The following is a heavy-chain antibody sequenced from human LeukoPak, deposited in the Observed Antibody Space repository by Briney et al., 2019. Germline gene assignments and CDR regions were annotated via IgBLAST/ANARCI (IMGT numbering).Heavy chain of an antibody. Sequence: SETLSLTCSVSGGSISGYYWSWIRQPPGEGLEWIGYIFYTGSTNSNPSLKSRVTISVDTSKNQFSLKLSSVTAADTAVYYCARGERLGLDYWGQGTLVTVSS. CDR3: ARGERLGLDY. J-gene: IGHJ4*02. CDR1: GGSISGYY. CDR2: IFYTGST. V-gene: IGHV4-59*01. D-gene: IGHD3-9*01.